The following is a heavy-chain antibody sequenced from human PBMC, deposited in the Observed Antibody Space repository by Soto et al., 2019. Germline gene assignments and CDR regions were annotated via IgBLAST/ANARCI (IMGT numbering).Heavy chain of an antibody. V-gene: IGHV4-59*08. D-gene: IGHD1-20*01. CDR1: GDSITSYF. CDR3: ARKSDNWNYIEY. CDR2: IYSSGST. Sequence: QVQLQESGPGLVKPSETLSLTCSVSGDSITSYFWSWIRQPPGKGLEWIGYIYSSGSTNYNPSLMSRVTISVDTSNNQFSLSLSSVTAADTAVYYCARKSDNWNYIEYWGQGTLVTVSS. J-gene: IGHJ4*02.